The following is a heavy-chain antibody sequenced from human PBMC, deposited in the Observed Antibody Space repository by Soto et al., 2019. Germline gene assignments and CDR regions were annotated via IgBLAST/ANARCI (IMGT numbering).Heavy chain of an antibody. CDR2: ISGSGGST. V-gene: IGHV3-23*01. CDR1: GFTFSSYA. Sequence: PGGSLRLSCAASGFTFSSYAMSWVRQAPGKGLEWVSAISGSGGSTYYADSVKGRFTISRDNSKNTLYLQMNSLRAEDTAVYYCANDQLLFAAAAGTDDYWGQGTLVTVSS. D-gene: IGHD6-13*01. CDR3: ANDQLLFAAAAGTDDY. J-gene: IGHJ4*02.